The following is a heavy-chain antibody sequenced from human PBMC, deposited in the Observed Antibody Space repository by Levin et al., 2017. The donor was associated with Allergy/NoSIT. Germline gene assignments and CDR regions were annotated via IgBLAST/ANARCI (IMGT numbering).Heavy chain of an antibody. D-gene: IGHD3-10*01. V-gene: IGHV3-30*03. CDR3: ARVYYGSGSTGIGP. J-gene: IGHJ5*02. CDR2: ISYDGSNK. Sequence: GESLKISCAASGFTFSSYGMHWVRQAPGKGLEWVAAISYDGSNKHYADSVKGRFTISRDNSKNTLFLQMNSLGAEDTAVYYCARVYYGSGSTGIGPWGQGTLVTVSP. CDR1: GFTFSSYG.